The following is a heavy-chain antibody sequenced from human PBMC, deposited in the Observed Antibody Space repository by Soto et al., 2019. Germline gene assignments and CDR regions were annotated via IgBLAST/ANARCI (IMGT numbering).Heavy chain of an antibody. CDR2: ISSSSSYI. CDR3: ARAAGDYYGMDV. D-gene: IGHD4-17*01. CDR1: GFTFSSYS. J-gene: IGHJ6*02. Sequence: EVQLVESGGGLVKPGGSLRLSCAASGFTFSSYSMNWVRQAPGKGLEWVSSISSSSSYIYHADSVKGRFTISRDNAKNSLYLQMNSLRAEDTAVYYCARAAGDYYGMDVWGQGTTVTVSS. V-gene: IGHV3-21*01.